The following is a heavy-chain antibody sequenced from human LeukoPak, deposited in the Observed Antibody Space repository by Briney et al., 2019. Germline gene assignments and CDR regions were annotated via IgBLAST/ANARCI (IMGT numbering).Heavy chain of an antibody. J-gene: IGHJ4*02. CDR1: GFTFSSYA. V-gene: IGHV3-23*01. CDR3: AKAADSLDYYDSSGLQYYFDY. Sequence: GGSLRLSCAASGFTFSSYAMSWVREAPGRGLEWVSAISGSGGSTYYADSVRGRFTISRDNSKNTRYLQMNNLRAEDTAVYYCAKAADSLDYYDSSGLQYYFDYWGQGTLVTVSS. D-gene: IGHD3-22*01. CDR2: ISGSGGST.